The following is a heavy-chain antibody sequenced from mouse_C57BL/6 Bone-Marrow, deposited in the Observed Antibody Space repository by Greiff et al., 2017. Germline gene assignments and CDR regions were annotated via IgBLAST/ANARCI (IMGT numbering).Heavy chain of an antibody. CDR1: GYTFTSYW. J-gene: IGHJ2*01. V-gene: IGHV1-55*01. D-gene: IGHD2-5*01. CDR2: IYPGSGST. CDR3: ARVYSNFDY. Sequence: VQLQQPGAELVKPGASVKMSCKASGYTFTSYWITWVKQRPGQGLEWIGDIYPGSGSTNYNEKFKSKATLTVDTSSRTAYMQLSSLTSEGSAVYYCARVYSNFDYWGQGTTLTVSS.